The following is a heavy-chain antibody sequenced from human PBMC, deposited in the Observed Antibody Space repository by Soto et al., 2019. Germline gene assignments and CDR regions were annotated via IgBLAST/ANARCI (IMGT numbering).Heavy chain of an antibody. D-gene: IGHD2-21*02. V-gene: IGHV3-64*01. Sequence: PGGSLRLSCAASGFTFSSYAMHWVRQAPGKGLEYVSAISSNGGSTYYANSVKGRFTISRDNSKNTLYLQMGSLRAEDMAVYYCASRLTYCGGDCYVPMWPPDYWGQGTLVTVSS. CDR3: ASRLTYCGGDCYVPMWPPDY. J-gene: IGHJ4*02. CDR1: GFTFSSYA. CDR2: ISSNGGST.